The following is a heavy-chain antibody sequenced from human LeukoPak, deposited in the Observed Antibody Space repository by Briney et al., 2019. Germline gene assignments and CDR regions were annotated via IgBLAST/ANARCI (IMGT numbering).Heavy chain of an antibody. CDR1: GGSISSSRYY. CDR2: LSYSGST. J-gene: IGHJ4*02. D-gene: IGHD5-12*01. Sequence: SETLSLTCTVSGGSISSSRYYWGWIRQPPGKGLEWIGSLSYSGSTYYNPSLQSRVPISVDTSKNQFSLKLSSVTAADTAVYYCARTTEGATTDYWGQGTLVTVSS. V-gene: IGHV4-39*01. CDR3: ARTTEGATTDY.